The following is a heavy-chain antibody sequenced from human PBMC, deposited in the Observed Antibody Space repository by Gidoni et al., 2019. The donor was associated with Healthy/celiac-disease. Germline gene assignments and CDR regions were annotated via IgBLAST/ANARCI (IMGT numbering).Heavy chain of an antibody. J-gene: IGHJ2*01. CDR2: IYHSGST. CDR3: AREGVAGNPHWYFDL. V-gene: IGHV4-38-2*02. D-gene: IGHD6-19*01. CDR1: GYSISSGYY. Sequence: QVQLQEPGPGLGKPSETLSLTCTVTGYSISSGYYWGWIRQPPGKGLEWIGSIYHSGSTYYNPSLKSRVTISVDTSKNPFSLKLSSVTAADTAVYYCAREGVAGNPHWYFDLWGRGTLVTVSS.